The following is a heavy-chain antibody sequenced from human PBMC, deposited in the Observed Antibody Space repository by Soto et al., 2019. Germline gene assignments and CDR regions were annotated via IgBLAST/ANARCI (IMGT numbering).Heavy chain of an antibody. Sequence: PSETLSLTCAVYGGSFSGYYWSRIRQPPGKGLEWIGEINHSGSTNYNPSLKSRVTISVDTSKNQFSLKLSSVTAADTAVYYCARHRYCSSTSCYRYYAFDIWGQGTMATVSS. CDR3: ARHRYCSSTSCYRYYAFDI. CDR1: GGSFSGYY. D-gene: IGHD2-2*02. CDR2: INHSGST. J-gene: IGHJ3*02. V-gene: IGHV4-34*01.